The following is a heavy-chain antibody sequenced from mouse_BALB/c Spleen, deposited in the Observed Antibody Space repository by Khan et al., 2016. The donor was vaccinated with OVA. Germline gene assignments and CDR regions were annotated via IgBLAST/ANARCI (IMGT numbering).Heavy chain of an antibody. J-gene: IGHJ4*01. Sequence: EVELVESGGGLVKPGGSLKLSCAASGFTFSSYAVSWVRQTPEKRLEWVASISSGGSTYYPDSVKGRFTISRDDARNILYLEISSLGSEDTAMYYCTRLVDYWGQGTSVTVSS. CDR3: TRLVDY. CDR2: ISSGGST. V-gene: IGHV5-6-5*01. CDR1: GFTFSSYA.